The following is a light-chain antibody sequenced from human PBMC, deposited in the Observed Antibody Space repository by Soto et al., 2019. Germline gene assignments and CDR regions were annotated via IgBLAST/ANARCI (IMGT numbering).Light chain of an antibody. Sequence: DIVLTQSPATLSLSPGDRATLSCRASQSVDSYLAWYQQKPGQAPRLLIYDASNRATGIPARFSGSESGTEFTINISSLEPEDFALYYCKQRSNWPWTFGQGTKVEIK. CDR3: KQRSNWPWT. CDR1: QSVDSY. J-gene: IGKJ1*01. V-gene: IGKV3-11*01. CDR2: DAS.